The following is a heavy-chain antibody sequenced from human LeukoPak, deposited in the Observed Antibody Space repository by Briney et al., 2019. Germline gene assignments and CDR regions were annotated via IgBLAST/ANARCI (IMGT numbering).Heavy chain of an antibody. J-gene: IGHJ4*02. Sequence: GGSLRLSCAASGFTFSSYSMNWVRQAPGKGLEWVSSISSSSSYIYYADSVKGRFTISRDNAKNSLYLQMNSLRAEDTAVYYCARDPPSHPYYYDSIGYSGYFDYWGQGTLVTVSS. CDR2: ISSSSSYI. CDR1: GFTFSSYS. V-gene: IGHV3-21*01. CDR3: ARDPPSHPYYYDSIGYSGYFDY. D-gene: IGHD3-22*01.